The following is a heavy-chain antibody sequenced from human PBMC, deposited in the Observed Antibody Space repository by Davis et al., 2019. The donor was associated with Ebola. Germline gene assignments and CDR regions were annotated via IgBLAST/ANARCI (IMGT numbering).Heavy chain of an antibody. D-gene: IGHD3-3*01. V-gene: IGHV3-30-3*01. J-gene: IGHJ6*04. CDR2: ISYNGGDK. Sequence: GESLKISCAASGFTFDNFWMSWVRQAPGKGLEWVALISYNGGDKYYADSVKGRFTISRDNSKNTLYLQMNSLRAEDTAVYYCARERFWSGYYSYYYYGMDVWGKGTTVTVSS. CDR1: GFTFDNFW. CDR3: ARERFWSGYYSYYYYGMDV.